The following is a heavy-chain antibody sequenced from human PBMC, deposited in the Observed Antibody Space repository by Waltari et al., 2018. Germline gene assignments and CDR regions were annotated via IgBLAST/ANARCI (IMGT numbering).Heavy chain of an antibody. V-gene: IGHV4-39*07. CDR1: GGSISSSSYY. CDR2: IYYSGST. Sequence: QLQLQESGPGLVKPSETLSLTCTVSGGSISSSSYYWGWIRQPPGKGLEWIGSIYYSGSTYYNPSLKSRVTISVDTSKNQFSLKLSSVTAADTAVYYCARVDIVGVPGGFAYWGQGTLVTVSS. CDR3: ARVDIVGVPGGFAY. J-gene: IGHJ4*02. D-gene: IGHD1-26*01.